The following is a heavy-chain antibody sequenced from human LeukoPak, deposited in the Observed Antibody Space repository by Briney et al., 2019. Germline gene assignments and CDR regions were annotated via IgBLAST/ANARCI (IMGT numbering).Heavy chain of an antibody. J-gene: IGHJ4*02. CDR3: ARDGSRYSGSYYFDY. D-gene: IGHD1-26*01. CDR1: GFTFSDYY. CDR2: ISSGGDTI. Sequence: GGSLRLSCAASGFTFSDYYMSWIRQAPGKGLEWVSFISSGGDTIYSADSVKGRFTISRDNAKNSLCLQMNSLRAEDTAVYYCARDGSRYSGSYYFDYWGQGALVTVSS. V-gene: IGHV3-11*01.